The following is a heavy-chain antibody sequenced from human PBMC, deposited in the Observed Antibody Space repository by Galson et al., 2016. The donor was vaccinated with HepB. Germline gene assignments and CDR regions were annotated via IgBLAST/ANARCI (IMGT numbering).Heavy chain of an antibody. V-gene: IGHV1-69*13. D-gene: IGHD4-17*01. CDR2: IIPMFRTP. CDR1: GGTFSSFA. J-gene: IGHJ6*02. Sequence: SVKVSCKASGGTFSSFAINWVRQAPGQGLEWMGGIIPMFRTPTYAQKFQGRVTIIADEGTRTAYMDLSSLRPEDTALYYCARVADYGDAYYYYAMDVWGPGTTVTVSS. CDR3: ARVADYGDAYYYYAMDV.